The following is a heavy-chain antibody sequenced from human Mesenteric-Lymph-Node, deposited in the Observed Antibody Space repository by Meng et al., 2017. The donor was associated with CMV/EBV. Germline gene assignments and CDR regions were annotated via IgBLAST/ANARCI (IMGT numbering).Heavy chain of an antibody. J-gene: IGHJ4*02. V-gene: IGHV1-69*05. CDR1: GGTFSSYA. CDR2: IIPIFGTA. CDR3: ARGTKRITIFGVVHSAYYFDY. D-gene: IGHD3-3*01. Sequence: SVKVSCKASGGTFSSYAINWVRQAPGQGLEWMGGIIPIFGTANYAQKFQGRVTITTDESTSTAYMELSSLRSEDTAVYYCARGTKRITIFGVVHSAYYFDYWGQGTLVTVSS.